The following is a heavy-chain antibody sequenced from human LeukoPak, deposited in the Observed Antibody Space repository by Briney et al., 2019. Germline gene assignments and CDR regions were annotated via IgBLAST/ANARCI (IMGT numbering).Heavy chain of an antibody. CDR3: AALRGDYDAFDI. CDR2: ISWDGGST. D-gene: IGHD4-17*01. CDR1: GFTFDDYA. Sequence: PGGSLRLSCAASGFTFDDYAMHWVRQAPGKGLEWVSLISWDGGSTYYADSVKGRFTISRDNAKNSLYLQMNSLRAEDTAVYYCAALRGDYDAFDIWGQGTMVTVSS. V-gene: IGHV3-43D*03. J-gene: IGHJ3*02.